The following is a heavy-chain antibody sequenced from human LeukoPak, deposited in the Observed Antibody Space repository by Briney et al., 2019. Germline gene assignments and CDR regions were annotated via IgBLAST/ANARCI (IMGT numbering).Heavy chain of an antibody. CDR3: ARGRFSDY. D-gene: IGHD3-3*01. V-gene: IGHV3-66*01. CDR2: IYSGGST. CDR1: GFTVSSNY. J-gene: IGHJ4*02. Sequence: SGGSLRLSCAASGFTVSSNYMNWVRQAPGKGLDWVSVIYSGGSTYYADSGKGRFTISRDNSKNTLYLQMNSLRADDTAVYYCARGRFSDYWGQGTLVAVSS.